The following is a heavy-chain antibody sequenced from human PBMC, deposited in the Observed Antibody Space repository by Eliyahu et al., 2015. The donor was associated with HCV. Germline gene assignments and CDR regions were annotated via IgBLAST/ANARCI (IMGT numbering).Heavy chain of an antibody. CDR1: GXTFXNXW. J-gene: IGHJ6*02. CDR3: ATDGDGYNWYDYYYGMDV. CDR2: IKSRSDGGTT. D-gene: IGHD5-24*01. V-gene: IGHV3-15*01. Sequence: EVQLVESGGGLVKPGGSLRLSCAASGXTFXNXWXYWIRQAXGTGLEWVGRIKSRSDGGTTDCAAPVKDRFTISRDDSKNRVYLHMNSLKSEDTAVYYCATDGDGYNWYDYYYGMDVWGQGTTVIVSS.